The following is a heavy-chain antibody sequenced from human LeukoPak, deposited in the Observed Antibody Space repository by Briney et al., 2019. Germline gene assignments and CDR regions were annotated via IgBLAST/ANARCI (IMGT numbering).Heavy chain of an antibody. V-gene: IGHV4-59*08. CDR3: ARLPAHYCSSTSCDDSWFDP. D-gene: IGHD2-2*01. CDR2: ISHSGST. Sequence: SETLSLTCTVSGGSINSYYWNWIWQTPGQGLEWIGYISHSGSTSYNPSLKSRVTISIDTSKSQFSLKLRSVTAADTAVYYCARLPAHYCSSTSCDDSWFDPWGQGTPVTVSS. J-gene: IGHJ5*02. CDR1: GGSINSYY.